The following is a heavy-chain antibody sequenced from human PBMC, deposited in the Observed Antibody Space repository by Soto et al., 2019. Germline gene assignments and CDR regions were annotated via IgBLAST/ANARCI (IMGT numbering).Heavy chain of an antibody. D-gene: IGHD5-12*01. CDR1: GGTFNSYV. J-gene: IGHJ4*02. Sequence: QVQLVQSGAEVKKPGSSVKVSCKASGGTFNSYVFNWVRQAPGQGLEWMGGIISIFGTPNYGQKFQGRVTMTADESTSTGFMELSSLTSEDTAIYYCARDLGSGYDAGDYWGQGTLVTVSS. CDR2: IISIFGTP. V-gene: IGHV1-69*12. CDR3: ARDLGSGYDAGDY.